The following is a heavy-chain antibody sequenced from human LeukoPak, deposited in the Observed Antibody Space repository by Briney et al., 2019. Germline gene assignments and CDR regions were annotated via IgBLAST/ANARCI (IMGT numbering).Heavy chain of an antibody. CDR2: ISWNSGSI. V-gene: IGHV3-9*01. J-gene: IGHJ3*02. CDR1: GFTFDDYA. Sequence: PGRSLRLSCAASGFTFDDYAMHWVRQAPGKGLEWVSGISWNSGSIGYADSVKGRFTISRDNAKNSLYLQMNSLRAEDTALYYCAKDATYYYDSSVLAGAFDIWGQGTMVTVSS. CDR3: AKDATYYYDSSVLAGAFDI. D-gene: IGHD3-22*01.